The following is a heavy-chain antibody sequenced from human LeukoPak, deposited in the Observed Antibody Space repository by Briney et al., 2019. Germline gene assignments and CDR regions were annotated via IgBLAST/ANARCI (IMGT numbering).Heavy chain of an antibody. J-gene: IGHJ5*01. Sequence: PSETLSLTCNVSGGSVTSGSYYWGWIRQFPGKRLEWIGNTHQGGKTYSNPSLKTRVTVSADASQTHFSLRLTSVTAADTAIYYCARLPRIPLFGVAFKFGWIDSWGQGVLVTVSS. CDR3: ARLPRIPLFGVAFKFGWIDS. D-gene: IGHD3-3*01. CDR2: THQGGKT. V-gene: IGHV4-39*02. CDR1: GGSVTSGSYY.